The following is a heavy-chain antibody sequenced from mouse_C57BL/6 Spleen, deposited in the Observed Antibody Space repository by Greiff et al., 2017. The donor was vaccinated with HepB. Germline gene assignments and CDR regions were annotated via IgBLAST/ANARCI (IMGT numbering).Heavy chain of an antibody. CDR1: GFTFSSYA. J-gene: IGHJ2*01. CDR3: ARDEGGYLDY. V-gene: IGHV5-4*01. CDR2: ISDGGSYT. Sequence: EVKLQESGGGLVKPGGSLKLSCAASGFTFSSYAMSWVRQTPEKRLEWVATISDGGSYTYYPDNVKGRFTISRDNAKNNLYLQMSHLKSEDTAMYYCARDEGGYLDYWGQGTTLTVSS. D-gene: IGHD1-1*02.